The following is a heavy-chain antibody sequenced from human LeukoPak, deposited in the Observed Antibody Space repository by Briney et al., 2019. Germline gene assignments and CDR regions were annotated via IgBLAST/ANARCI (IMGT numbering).Heavy chain of an antibody. Sequence: GGSLRLSCAASGFTFSSYAMSWVRQAPGKGLEWVSAISGSGGSTYYADSVKGRFTISRDNSKNTLYLQMNSLRAEDTAVYYCAKDRLSQWLVQVLGYWGQGTLVTVSS. CDR1: GFTFSSYA. CDR2: ISGSGGST. V-gene: IGHV3-23*01. J-gene: IGHJ4*02. D-gene: IGHD6-19*01. CDR3: AKDRLSQWLVQVLGY.